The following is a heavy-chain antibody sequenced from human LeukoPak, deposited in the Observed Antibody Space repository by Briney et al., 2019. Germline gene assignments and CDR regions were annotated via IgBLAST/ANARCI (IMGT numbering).Heavy chain of an antibody. CDR1: GGTFSSYA. CDR2: ISAYNGNT. Sequence: GSSVKVSCKASGGTFSSYAISWVRQAPGQGLEWMGGISAYNGNTNYAQKLQGRVTMTTDTSTSTAYMELRSLRSDDTAVYYCARFNRRSNEYDILTGFPFDPWGQGTLVTVSS. D-gene: IGHD3-9*01. V-gene: IGHV1-18*01. CDR3: ARFNRRSNEYDILTGFPFDP. J-gene: IGHJ5*02.